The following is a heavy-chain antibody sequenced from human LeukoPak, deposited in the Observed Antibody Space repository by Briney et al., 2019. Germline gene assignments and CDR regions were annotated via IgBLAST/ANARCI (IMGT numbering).Heavy chain of an antibody. CDR2: ISYDGSNK. Sequence: GGSLRLSCAAPGFTFSSYAMHWVRQAPGKGLEWVAVISYDGSNKYYADSVKGRFTISRDNSKNTLYLQMNSLRAEDTAVYYCAGSSSWYRGYFDYWGQGTLVTVSS. CDR1: GFTFSSYA. V-gene: IGHV3-30*04. J-gene: IGHJ4*02. CDR3: AGSSSWYRGYFDY. D-gene: IGHD6-13*01.